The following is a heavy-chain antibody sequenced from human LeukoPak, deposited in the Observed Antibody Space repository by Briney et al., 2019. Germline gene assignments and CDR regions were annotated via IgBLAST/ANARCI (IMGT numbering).Heavy chain of an antibody. J-gene: IGHJ6*03. CDR3: ARVSGVIGPEGYYYYYYMDV. CDR2: ISAYNGNT. D-gene: IGHD3-22*01. V-gene: IGHV1-18*01. CDR1: GYTFTSYG. Sequence: GASVKVSCKASGYTFTSYGISWVRQAPGQGLEWMGWISAYNGNTNYAQKLQGRVTMTTDTSTSTAYMELRSLRSDDTAVYYCARVSGVIGPEGYYYYYYMDVWGKGTTVTVSS.